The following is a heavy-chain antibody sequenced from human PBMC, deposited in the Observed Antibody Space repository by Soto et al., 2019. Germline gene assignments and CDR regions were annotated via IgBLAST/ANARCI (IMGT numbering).Heavy chain of an antibody. V-gene: IGHV4-59*01. J-gene: IGHJ6*02. CDR2: IYYSGST. CDR1: GGSISSYY. D-gene: IGHD2-21*02. CDR3: ASLEECGGDCPYYYYGMDV. Sequence: PSETLSLTCTVSGGSISSYYWSWIRQPPGKGLEWIGYIYYSGSTNYNPSLKSRVTISVDTSKNQFSLKLSTVTAAATAVYYCASLEECGGDCPYYYYGMDVWGQGTTVTVSS.